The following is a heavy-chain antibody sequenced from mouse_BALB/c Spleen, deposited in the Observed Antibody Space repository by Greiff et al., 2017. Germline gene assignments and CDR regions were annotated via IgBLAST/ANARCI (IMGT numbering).Heavy chain of an antibody. V-gene: IGHV2-9*02. CDR3: ARDPMITTGFAY. Sequence: VKLVESGPGLVAPSQSLSITCTVSGFSLTSYGVHWVRQPPGKGLEWLGVLWAGGSTNYNSALMSRLSISKDNSKSQVFLKMNSLQTDDTAMYYCARDPMITTGFAYWGQGTLVTVSA. J-gene: IGHJ3*01. CDR1: GFSLTSYG. CDR2: LWAGGST. D-gene: IGHD2-4*01.